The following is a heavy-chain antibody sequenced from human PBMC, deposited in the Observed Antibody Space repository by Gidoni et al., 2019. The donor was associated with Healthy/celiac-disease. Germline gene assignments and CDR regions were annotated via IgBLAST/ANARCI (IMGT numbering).Heavy chain of an antibody. Sequence: QVQLVESGGGVVQPGRSLRLSWAASGFTFSSYGMHWVRQAPGKGLEWVAVISYDGSNKYYADSVKGRFTISRDNSKNTLYLQMNSLRAEDTAVYYCAKGFGLQGTGYYYGMDVWGQGTTVTVSS. CDR3: AKGFGLQGTGYYYGMDV. J-gene: IGHJ6*02. V-gene: IGHV3-30*18. CDR2: ISYDGSNK. CDR1: GFTFSSYG. D-gene: IGHD4-4*01.